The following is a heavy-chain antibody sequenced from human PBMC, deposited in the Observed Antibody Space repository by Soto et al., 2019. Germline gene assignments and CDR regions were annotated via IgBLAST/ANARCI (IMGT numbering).Heavy chain of an antibody. CDR2: IYYSGST. V-gene: IGHV4-39*01. Sequence: SETLSLTCTVTGGSISSSSYYWGWIRQPPGKGLEWIGSIYYSGSTYYNPSLKSRVTISVDTSKNQFSLKLSSVTAADTAVYYCARRETYYDILTGYYYYYGMDVWGQGTTVTVSS. J-gene: IGHJ6*02. D-gene: IGHD3-9*01. CDR1: GGSISSSSYY. CDR3: ARRETYYDILTGYYYYYGMDV.